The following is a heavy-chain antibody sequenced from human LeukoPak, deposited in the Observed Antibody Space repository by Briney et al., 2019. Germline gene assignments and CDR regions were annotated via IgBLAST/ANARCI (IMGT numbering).Heavy chain of an antibody. V-gene: IGHV4-34*01. CDR3: ARSYDVLTGRPLDT. Sequence: PSETLSLTCAVYGGSFSGYYWSWIRQPPGKGLEWIGEINHSGSTNYNPSLKSRVTISVDTSKNQFSLKLSSVTAADTAVYYCARSYDVLTGRPLDTWGQGALVTVSS. D-gene: IGHD3-9*01. CDR1: GGSFSGYY. J-gene: IGHJ5*02. CDR2: INHSGST.